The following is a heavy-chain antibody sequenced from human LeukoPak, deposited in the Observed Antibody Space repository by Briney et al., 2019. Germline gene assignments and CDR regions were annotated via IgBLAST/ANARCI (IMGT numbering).Heavy chain of an antibody. J-gene: IGHJ4*02. CDR3: ARAGYYYGSGSYYNTPHFDY. CDR2: IYYSGST. D-gene: IGHD3-10*01. CDR1: GGSISSYY. V-gene: IGHV4-59*01. Sequence: SETLSLTCTVSGGSISSYYWSWIRQPPGKGLEYVGYIYYSGSTYYNPSLKSRLTISVDTSKNQFSLKLSSVTAADTAVYYCARAGYYYGSGSYYNTPHFDYWGQGTLVTVSS.